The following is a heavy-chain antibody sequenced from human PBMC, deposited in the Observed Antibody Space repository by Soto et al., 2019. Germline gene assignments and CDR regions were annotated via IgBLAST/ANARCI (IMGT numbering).Heavy chain of an antibody. D-gene: IGHD3-3*01. CDR3: AKRSFDNWFDP. Sequence: GGSLRLSCAASAFTFSSYAMSWVRQAPGKGLEWVSLISASGGSTYYADSVKGRFTIPRDNSKNTLYLQMNSLRAEDTAVYYCAKRSFDNWFDPWGLGTLVTVSS. V-gene: IGHV3-23*01. CDR2: ISASGGST. J-gene: IGHJ5*02. CDR1: AFTFSSYA.